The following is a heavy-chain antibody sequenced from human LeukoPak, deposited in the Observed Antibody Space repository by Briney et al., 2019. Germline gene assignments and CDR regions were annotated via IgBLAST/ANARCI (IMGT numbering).Heavy chain of an antibody. CDR1: GGSFSGYY. Sequence: PSETLSLTCAVYGGSFSGYYWSWIRQPTGKGLEWVGEINHSGSTNYNPSLKSRVTISVDTSKNQFSLKLSSVTAADTAVYYCARLIYFRIQLWSLDYWGQGTLATVSS. V-gene: IGHV4-34*01. D-gene: IGHD5-18*01. J-gene: IGHJ4*02. CDR3: ARLIYFRIQLWSLDY. CDR2: INHSGST.